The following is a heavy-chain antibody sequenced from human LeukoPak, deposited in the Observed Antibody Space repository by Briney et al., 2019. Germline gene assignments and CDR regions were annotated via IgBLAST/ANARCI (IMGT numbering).Heavy chain of an antibody. CDR2: INHSGST. CDR3: ARSDLNYYDSSGLNFDY. J-gene: IGHJ4*02. Sequence: SETLSLTCAVYGGSFSGYYWSWIRQPPGKGLEWIGEINHSGSTNYNPSLKNRVTISVDTSKNQFSLKLSSVTAADTAVYYCARSDLNYYDSSGLNFDYWGQGTLVTVSS. D-gene: IGHD3-22*01. V-gene: IGHV4-34*01. CDR1: GGSFSGYY.